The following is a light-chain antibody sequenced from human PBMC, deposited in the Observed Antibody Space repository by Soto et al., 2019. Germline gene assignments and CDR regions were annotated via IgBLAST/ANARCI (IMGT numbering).Light chain of an antibody. Sequence: ELVWTQSPGTLSLSPGERATISGRASQSVSSSYLAWYKQKPGQAPRLLIYGASSRATGIPDRFSGSGSGTDFTLTISRLEPEDFAVYYCQQYGSSPTFGQGTKVDIK. CDR3: QQYGSSPT. CDR1: QSVSSSY. V-gene: IGKV3-20*01. J-gene: IGKJ1*01. CDR2: GAS.